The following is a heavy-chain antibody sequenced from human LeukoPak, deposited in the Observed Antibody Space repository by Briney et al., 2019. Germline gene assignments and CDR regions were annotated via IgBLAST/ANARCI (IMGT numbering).Heavy chain of an antibody. CDR3: ARDLRGAVTNYFDY. CDR1: GFTFSSYW. CDR2: IKQDGSER. J-gene: IGHJ4*02. D-gene: IGHD4-17*01. Sequence: PGGSLRLSCAASGFTFSSYWMSWVRQAPGKGLEWAANIKQDGSERYYVDSVKGRFTISRDNAKNSLYLQMNSLRAEDTAVYYCARDLRGAVTNYFDYWGQGTLVTVSS. V-gene: IGHV3-7*01.